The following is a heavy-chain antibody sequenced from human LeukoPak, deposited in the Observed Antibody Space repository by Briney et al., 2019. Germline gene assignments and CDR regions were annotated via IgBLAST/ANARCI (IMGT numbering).Heavy chain of an antibody. CDR3: AKFVASGYSSSWYVDY. J-gene: IGHJ4*02. D-gene: IGHD6-13*01. V-gene: IGHV3-30*02. Sequence: GGSLRLSCAASGFTFSSYGMHWVRQAPGKGLEWVAFIRYDGSNKYYADSVKGRFTISRDNSKNTLYLQMNSLRAEDTAVYYCAKFVASGYSSSWYVDYWGQGTLVTVSS. CDR1: GFTFSSYG. CDR2: IRYDGSNK.